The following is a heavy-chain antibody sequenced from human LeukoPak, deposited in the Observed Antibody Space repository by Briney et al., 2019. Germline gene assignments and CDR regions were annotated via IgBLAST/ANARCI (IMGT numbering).Heavy chain of an antibody. V-gene: IGHV1-2*02. CDR3: ARGTATTVVTPEYAFDI. Sequence: ASVKVSCKASGYTFSGYYMHWVRQAPGQGLEWMGWINPNSGGTKYAQKFQGRVTMTRDTSTSTVYMELSSLRSEDTAVYYCARGTATTVVTPEYAFDIWGQGTMVTVSS. CDR1: GYTFSGYY. CDR2: INPNSGGT. D-gene: IGHD4-23*01. J-gene: IGHJ3*02.